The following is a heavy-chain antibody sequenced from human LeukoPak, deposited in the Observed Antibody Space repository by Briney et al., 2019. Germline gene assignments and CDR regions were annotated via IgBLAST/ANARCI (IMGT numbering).Heavy chain of an antibody. CDR1: GYTFTGYY. J-gene: IGHJ5*02. CDR3: ASVVPAATSWFDP. D-gene: IGHD2-2*01. V-gene: IGHV1-2*02. CDR2: INPNSGGT. Sequence: ASVKVSCKASGYTFTGYYMHWVRHAPGQGLEWMGWINPNSGGTNYAQKFQGRVTMTRDTSISTAYMELSRLRSDDTAVYYCASVVPAATSWFDPWGQGTLVTVSS.